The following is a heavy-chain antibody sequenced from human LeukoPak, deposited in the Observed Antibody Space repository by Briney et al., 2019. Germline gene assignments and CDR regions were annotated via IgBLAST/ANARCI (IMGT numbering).Heavy chain of an antibody. D-gene: IGHD2-2*01. CDR3: ARVGYCSSTSCPPSGYYYGMDV. J-gene: IGHJ6*02. CDR1: GDSVSSNSPA. CDR2: TYYRSKWYD. V-gene: IGHV6-1*01. Sequence: SQTLSLTCAISGDSVSSNSPAWNWIRQSPSRGLEWLGRTYYRSKWYDDYPVSVKGRITINPDTSKHQFSLQLNSVTPEGTAVYYCARVGYCSSTSCPPSGYYYGMDVWGQGTTVTVSS.